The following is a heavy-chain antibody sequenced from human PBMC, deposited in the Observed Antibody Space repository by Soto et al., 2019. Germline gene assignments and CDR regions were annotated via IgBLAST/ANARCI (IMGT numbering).Heavy chain of an antibody. D-gene: IGHD6-13*01. Sequence: SETLSLTCTVSGGSISSYYWSWIRQPPGKGLEWIGYIYYSGSTNYNPSLKSRVTISVDTSKNQFSLKLSSVTAADTAVYYCARPRYSSSWSQYNWFDPWGQGTQVTVSS. CDR3: ARPRYSSSWSQYNWFDP. J-gene: IGHJ5*02. CDR2: IYYSGST. CDR1: GGSISSYY. V-gene: IGHV4-59*12.